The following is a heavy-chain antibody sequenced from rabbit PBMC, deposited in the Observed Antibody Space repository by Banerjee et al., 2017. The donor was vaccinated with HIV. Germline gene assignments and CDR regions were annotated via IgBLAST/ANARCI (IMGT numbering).Heavy chain of an antibody. Sequence: QSLEESGGDLVKPGASLTLTCTASGFDLSSGYDMCWVRQAPGKGLEWIACIDAGSSGTTYYASWAKGRFTISKTSSTTVTLQMTSLTAADTATYFCARDLAGVTGWNFNLWGQGTLVTVS. CDR3: ARDLAGVTGWNFNL. V-gene: IGHV1S40*01. CDR2: IDAGSSGTT. D-gene: IGHD4-1*01. J-gene: IGHJ4*01. CDR1: GFDLSSGYD.